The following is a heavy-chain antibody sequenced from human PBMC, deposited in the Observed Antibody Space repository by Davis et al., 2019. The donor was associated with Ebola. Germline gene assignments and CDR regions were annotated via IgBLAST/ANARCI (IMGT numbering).Heavy chain of an antibody. Sequence: PGGSLRLSCAASGFTFSSYGMHWVRQAPGKGLEWVAVIWYDGSNKYYADSVKGRFTISRDNSKNTLYLQMNSLRAEDTAVYYCAREALGFRAFDIWGQGTMVTVSS. D-gene: IGHD3-16*01. V-gene: IGHV3-33*01. CDR2: IWYDGSNK. CDR3: AREALGFRAFDI. J-gene: IGHJ3*02. CDR1: GFTFSSYG.